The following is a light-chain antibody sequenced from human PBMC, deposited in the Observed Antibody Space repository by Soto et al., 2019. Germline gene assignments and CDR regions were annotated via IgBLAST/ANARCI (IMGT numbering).Light chain of an antibody. Sequence: DIQMTQSPSTLSASVGDRVTITCRASQSIGSWLAWYQQKPGKAPKLLIYDASSLESGVPSRFSGSGSGTEFTLTISSLQPDDFATYYCQQYNSYSLTFGQGTKVDIK. CDR2: DAS. CDR1: QSIGSW. J-gene: IGKJ1*01. V-gene: IGKV1-5*01. CDR3: QQYNSYSLT.